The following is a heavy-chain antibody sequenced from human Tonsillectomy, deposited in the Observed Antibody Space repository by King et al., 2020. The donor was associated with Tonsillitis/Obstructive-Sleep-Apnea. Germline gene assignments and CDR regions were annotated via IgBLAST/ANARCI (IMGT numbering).Heavy chain of an antibody. CDR1: GFTFSSYV. Sequence: VQLVESGGGVVQPGRSLRLSCAASGFTFSSYVMHWVRQAPGKGLEWVAVISYDGSNKYYADSVKGRFTIFRDISKNTLYLQMNSLRAEDTAVYYCARGGARGDSYGPGDGMDVWGQGTPVTVSS. V-gene: IGHV3-30*04. CDR3: ARGGARGDSYGPGDGMDV. CDR2: ISYDGSNK. D-gene: IGHD5-18*01. J-gene: IGHJ6*02.